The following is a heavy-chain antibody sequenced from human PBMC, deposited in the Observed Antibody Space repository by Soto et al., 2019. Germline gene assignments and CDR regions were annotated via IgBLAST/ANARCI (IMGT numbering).Heavy chain of an antibody. V-gene: IGHV3-23*01. J-gene: IGHJ3*02. CDR3: AKRMGGGITFGGVGSDAFDI. CDR2: ISGSGGST. Sequence: GGSLRLSCAASGFTFSSYAMSWVRQAPGKGLEWVSAISGSGGSTYYADSVKGRFTISRDNSKNTLYLQMNSLRAEDTAVYYWAKRMGGGITFGGVGSDAFDIWGQGTMVTVSS. D-gene: IGHD3-16*01. CDR1: GFTFSSYA.